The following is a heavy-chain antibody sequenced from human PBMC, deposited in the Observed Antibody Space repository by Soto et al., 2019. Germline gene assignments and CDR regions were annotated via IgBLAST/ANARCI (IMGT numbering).Heavy chain of an antibody. CDR2: ISYDGSNK. V-gene: IGHV3-30*03. CDR3: ATVSAVVTENFDY. D-gene: IGHD2-15*01. J-gene: IGHJ4*02. CDR1: GFTFSSYG. Sequence: QVQLVESGGGVVQPGRSLRLSCAASGFTFSSYGMHWVRQAPGKGLEWVAVISYDGSNKYYADSVKGRFTISRDNSKNTLYLQMNSLRAEDTAVYYCATVSAVVTENFDYWGQGTLVTVSS.